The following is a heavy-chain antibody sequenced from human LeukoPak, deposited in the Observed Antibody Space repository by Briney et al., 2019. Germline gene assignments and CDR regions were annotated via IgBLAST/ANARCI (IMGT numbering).Heavy chain of an antibody. CDR1: GFTYSTYW. CDR2: IKEDGSEK. V-gene: IGHV3-7*01. J-gene: IGHJ4*02. CDR3: ARGVGGAVY. D-gene: IGHD2-21*01. Sequence: GGSLRLSCAAFGFTYSTYWMSWVRQAPGKGLECVANIKEDGSEKYYVDSVKGRFTISRDNARNSLYLQMNSLRAEDTAVYYCARGVGGAVYWGQGTLVTVSS.